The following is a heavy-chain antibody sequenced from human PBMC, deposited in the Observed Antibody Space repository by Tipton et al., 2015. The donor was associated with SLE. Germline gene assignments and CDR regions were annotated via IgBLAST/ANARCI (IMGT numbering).Heavy chain of an antibody. CDR2: IYYSGST. Sequence: TLSLTCTVSGGSISSYYWSWIRQPPGKGLEWIGYIYYSGSTNYNPSLKSRVTISVDTSKNQFSLKLSSVTAADTAVYYCARERNYYDSDGIDYWGQGVLVTVSS. V-gene: IGHV4-59*01. D-gene: IGHD3-22*01. J-gene: IGHJ4*02. CDR1: GGSISSYY. CDR3: ARERNYYDSDGIDY.